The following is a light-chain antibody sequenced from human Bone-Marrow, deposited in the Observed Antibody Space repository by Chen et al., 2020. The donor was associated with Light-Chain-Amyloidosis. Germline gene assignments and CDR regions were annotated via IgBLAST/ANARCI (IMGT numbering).Light chain of an antibody. J-gene: IGLJ1*01. CDR3: AAWDDSLDVLYV. V-gene: IGLV1-44*01. CDR2: SNN. CDR1: TSNIGSNT. Sequence: QTALTQPPSASGTPGQRVTISCSGSTSNIGSNTVNWYQHLPGTAPKLLIHSNNQWPSGVPARFSGSKSGTSASLAISGLQSADEAIYYCAAWDDSLDVLYVFGTGTKVTVL.